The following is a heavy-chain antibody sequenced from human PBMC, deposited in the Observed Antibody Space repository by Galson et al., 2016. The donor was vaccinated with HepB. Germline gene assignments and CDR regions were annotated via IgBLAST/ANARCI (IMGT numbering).Heavy chain of an antibody. D-gene: IGHD6-19*01. CDR2: ITGTGGTT. CDR1: GFTFRSYA. CDR3: AKVLGGGWYYFDY. Sequence: SLRLSCAASGFTFRSYAMRWVRQAPGKGLEWVSAITGTGGTTYHADSVKGRFTISRDNSKNTPYLQMNSLRAEDTAVYYCAKVLGGGWYYFDYWGQGTLVTVSS. J-gene: IGHJ4*02. V-gene: IGHV3-23*01.